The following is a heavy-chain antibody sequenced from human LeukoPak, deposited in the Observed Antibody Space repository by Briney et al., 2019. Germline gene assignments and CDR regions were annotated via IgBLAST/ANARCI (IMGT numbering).Heavy chain of an antibody. CDR1: GGSFSGYY. J-gene: IGHJ4*02. V-gene: IGHV4-34*12. D-gene: IGHD3-10*01. CDR2: IIHSGST. Sequence: SETLSLTCAVYGGSFSGYYWSWIRQPPGKGLEWIGEIIHSGSTNYNPSLKSRVTISVDTSKNQFSLKLSSVTAADTAVYYCASRNYYGSGSYYNVTDYWGQGTLVAVSS. CDR3: ASRNYYGSGSYYNVTDY.